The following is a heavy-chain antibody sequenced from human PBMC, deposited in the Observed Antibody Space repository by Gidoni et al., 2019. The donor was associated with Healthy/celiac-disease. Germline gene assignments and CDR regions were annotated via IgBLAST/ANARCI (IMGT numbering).Heavy chain of an antibody. D-gene: IGHD3-3*01. CDR3: TRGRSGYYDFWSGYPNWFDP. V-gene: IGHV3-73*02. J-gene: IGHJ5*02. CDR2: IRSKANSYAT. Sequence: EVQLVESGGGLVQPGGSLKLSCAASGFTFSGSASHGVSQASGKGLEWVGRIRSKANSYATAYAASVKGRFTISRDDSKNTAYLQMNSLKTEDTAVYYCTRGRSGYYDFWSGYPNWFDPWGQGTLVTVSS. CDR1: GFTFSGSA.